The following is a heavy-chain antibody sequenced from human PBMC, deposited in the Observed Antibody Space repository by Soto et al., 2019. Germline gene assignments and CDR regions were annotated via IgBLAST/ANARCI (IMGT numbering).Heavy chain of an antibody. CDR3: VRDLRDYGGDVGYFDY. D-gene: IGHD2-21*02. Sequence: QVQLVQSGAEVKRPGASVKVSCTASGYTFTNFGVTWVRQAPGQGLEWMSWISPETGKQYCARKLQGRVTMTPDTSTNTAYMELGSLRSDDTAVYYCVRDLRDYGGDVGYFDYWGQGTLVIVSS. CDR2: ISPETGKQ. CDR1: GYTFTNFG. J-gene: IGHJ4*02. V-gene: IGHV1-18*01.